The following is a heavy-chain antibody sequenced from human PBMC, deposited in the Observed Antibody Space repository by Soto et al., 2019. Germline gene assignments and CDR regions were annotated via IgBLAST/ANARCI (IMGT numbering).Heavy chain of an antibody. J-gene: IGHJ6*02. Sequence: EVQLLESGGDLVQPGGSLRLSCAASGFTFSNYAMSWVRQAPGKGLEWVSSITGRGGTTFYADSVKGRLTISRDNSKNVLYVQMDTLRAEDTAVYYCAKDLYPNMGCMDVWGPGTTVTVSS. D-gene: IGHD2-8*01. CDR1: GFTFSNYA. V-gene: IGHV3-23*01. CDR2: ITGRGGTT. CDR3: AKDLYPNMGCMDV.